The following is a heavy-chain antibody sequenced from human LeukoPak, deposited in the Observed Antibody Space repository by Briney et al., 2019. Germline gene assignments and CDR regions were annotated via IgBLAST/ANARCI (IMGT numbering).Heavy chain of an antibody. J-gene: IGHJ4*02. Sequence: GGPLRLSCAASGFTFSSYWMSRVRQAPGKGLEWVANIKQDGSEKYYVDSVKGRFTISRDNAKRSLYLQMNSLRAEDTAVYYCARVGGKYSSSGYWGQGTLVTVSS. CDR2: IKQDGSEK. CDR1: GFTFSSYW. V-gene: IGHV3-7*01. D-gene: IGHD6-6*01. CDR3: ARVGGKYSSSGY.